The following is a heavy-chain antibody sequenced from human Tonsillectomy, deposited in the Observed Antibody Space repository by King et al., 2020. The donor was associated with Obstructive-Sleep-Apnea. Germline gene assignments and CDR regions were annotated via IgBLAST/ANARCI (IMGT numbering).Heavy chain of an antibody. V-gene: IGHV4-4*07. CDR3: AREGSGSRPFDY. CDR1: GGSISSYF. CDR2: IYTSVST. J-gene: IGHJ4*02. D-gene: IGHD3-10*01. Sequence: VQLQESGPGLVKPSETLSLMCTVSGGSISSYFWTWIRQPAGKGLEWIGRIYTSVSTNYNPSLNSRVTMSVDMSKNQFSLKLSSVTAADTAVYYCAREGSGSRPFDYWGQGTLVTVSS.